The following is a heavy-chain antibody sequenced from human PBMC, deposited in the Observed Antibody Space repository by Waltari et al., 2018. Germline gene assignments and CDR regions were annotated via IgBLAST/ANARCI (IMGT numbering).Heavy chain of an antibody. Sequence: QVQLVQSGAEVKKPGSSVKVSSKASGGTFSSYAISWVRQAPGQGLEWMGGIIPIFGTANYAQKFQGRVTITADESTSTAYMELSSLRSEDTAVYYCARDKNYYDSSGSNYYGMDVWGQGTTVTVSS. J-gene: IGHJ6*02. CDR2: IIPIFGTA. V-gene: IGHV1-69*01. CDR1: GGTFSSYA. CDR3: ARDKNYYDSSGSNYYGMDV. D-gene: IGHD3-22*01.